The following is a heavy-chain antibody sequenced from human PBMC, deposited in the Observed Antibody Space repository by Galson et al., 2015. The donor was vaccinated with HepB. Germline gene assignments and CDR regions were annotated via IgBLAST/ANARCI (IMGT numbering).Heavy chain of an antibody. Sequence: QSGAEVKKPGESLKISCKGSGYSFTSYWIGWVRQMPGKGLEWMGIIYPGDSDTRYSPSFQGQVTISADKSISTAYLQWSSLKASDTAMYYCARRGHYYGSGSYFGWFDPWGQGTLVTVSS. V-gene: IGHV5-51*03. CDR2: IYPGDSDT. CDR3: ARRGHYYGSGSYFGWFDP. D-gene: IGHD3-10*01. CDR1: GYSFTSYW. J-gene: IGHJ5*02.